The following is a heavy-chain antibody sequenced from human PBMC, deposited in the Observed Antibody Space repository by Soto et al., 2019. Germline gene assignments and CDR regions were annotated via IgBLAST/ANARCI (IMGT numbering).Heavy chain of an antibody. CDR2: IIPIFGTA. Sequence: SVKVSCKASGGTFSSYAISWVRQAPGQGLEWMGGIIPIFGTANYAQKFQGRVTITADESTSTAYMELSSLRSEDTAVYYCARTQTDYYDSSGYYFVHWFDTWGQGTLVTVSS. CDR3: ARTQTDYYDSSGYYFVHWFDT. J-gene: IGHJ5*02. CDR1: GGTFSSYA. D-gene: IGHD3-22*01. V-gene: IGHV1-69*13.